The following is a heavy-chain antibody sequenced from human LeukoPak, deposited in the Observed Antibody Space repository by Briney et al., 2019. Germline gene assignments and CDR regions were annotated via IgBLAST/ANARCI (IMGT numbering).Heavy chain of an antibody. Sequence: GASVKVSCKASGYTFTSYGISWVRQAPGQGLEWMGWISAYNGNTNYAQKLQGRVTMTTDTSTSTAYMELRSLRSDDTAAYYCARDESYYDSSGYYSWYYFDYWGQGTLVTVSS. J-gene: IGHJ4*02. V-gene: IGHV1-18*01. CDR2: ISAYNGNT. CDR3: ARDESYYDSSGYYSWYYFDY. CDR1: GYTFTSYG. D-gene: IGHD3-22*01.